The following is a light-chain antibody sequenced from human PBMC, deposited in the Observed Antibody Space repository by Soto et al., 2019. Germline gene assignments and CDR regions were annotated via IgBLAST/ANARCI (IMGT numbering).Light chain of an antibody. CDR3: QQYRKYPRT. CDR1: QDIGNS. J-gene: IGKJ1*01. V-gene: IGKV1-16*01. Sequence: IEMAQSPASLSASVGDRVTITCRASQDIGNSLAWFQQKPGQAPKSLISNASILQRGVPSRFSGSRSGTDFSLTITSLQPEDFATYYCQQYRKYPRTFGQGTKVDIK. CDR2: NAS.